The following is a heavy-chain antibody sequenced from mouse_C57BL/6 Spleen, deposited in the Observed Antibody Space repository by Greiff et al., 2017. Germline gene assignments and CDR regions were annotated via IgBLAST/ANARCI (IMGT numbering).Heavy chain of an antibody. CDR3: TRDYYGSSGYFEV. CDR1: GYTFTDYE. CDR2: IDPETGGT. Sequence: QVQLQQSGAELVRPGASVTLSCKASGYTFTDYEMHWVKQTPVHGLEWIGAIDPETGGTAYNQKFKGKAILTADKSSSTAYMELRSLTSEDSAVYYCTRDYYGSSGYFEVWGTGTTVTVSS. D-gene: IGHD1-1*01. J-gene: IGHJ1*03. V-gene: IGHV1-15*01.